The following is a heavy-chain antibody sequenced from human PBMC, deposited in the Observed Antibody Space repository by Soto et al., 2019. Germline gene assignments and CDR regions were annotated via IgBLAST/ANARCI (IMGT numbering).Heavy chain of an antibody. CDR3: TTQDIVVVVAAILGAFDI. CDR1: GFTFSNAW. D-gene: IGHD2-15*01. CDR2: IKSKTDGGTT. Sequence: GGSLRLSCAASGFTFSNAWMNWVRQAPGKGLEWVGRIKSKTDGGTTDYAAPMKGRFTISRDDSKNTLYLQMNSLKTEDTAVYYCTTQDIVVVVAAILGAFDIWGQGTMVTVSS. J-gene: IGHJ3*02. V-gene: IGHV3-15*07.